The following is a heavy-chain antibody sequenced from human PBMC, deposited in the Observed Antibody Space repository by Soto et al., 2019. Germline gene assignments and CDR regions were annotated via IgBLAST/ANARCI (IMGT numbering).Heavy chain of an antibody. CDR1: GFTFSGFW. D-gene: IGHD3-16*01. CDR3: AGGKGGGYFGLDV. V-gene: IGHV3-7*01. CDR2: IKQDGSEK. J-gene: IGHJ6*02. Sequence: EVQSVESGGGLVQPGGSLRLSCEVSGFTFSGFWMTWVRQAPGKGLEWVANIKQDGSEKNYVDSVKGRFTISRDNAKNSLYLQRHSLRVEDTAWYPCAGGKGGGYFGLDVWGQGATVTVSS.